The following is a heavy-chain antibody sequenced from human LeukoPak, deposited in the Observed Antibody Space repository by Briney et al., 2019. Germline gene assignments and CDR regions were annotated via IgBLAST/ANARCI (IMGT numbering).Heavy chain of an antibody. CDR2: IFHSGST. J-gene: IGHJ4*02. CDR1: GDSIFSTTYY. V-gene: IGHV4-39*01. CDR3: ARLYEGKRPPDY. D-gene: IGHD2-8*01. Sequence: PSETLSLTCTVSGDSIFSTTYYWGWIRQPPGKGLEWIGSIFHSGSTYYNPSLRSRVTISVDTSKNQLSLRLRSVTAADTAVYYCARLYEGKRPPDYWGQGTLVTVSS.